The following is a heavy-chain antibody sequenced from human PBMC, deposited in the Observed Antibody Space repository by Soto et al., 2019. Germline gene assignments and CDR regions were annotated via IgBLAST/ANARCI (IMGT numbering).Heavy chain of an antibody. Sequence: SETLSLTCTVSGASISSGDYYWSWIRQPPGKGLEWIGYIYFSGGTYYTPSLRGRVTISVDTSTNQFSLKLTSVTAADTAVYYCARDRTAVAGFAYLDYWGPGTLVTVSS. CDR2: IYFSGGT. D-gene: IGHD6-19*01. V-gene: IGHV4-30-4*01. CDR1: GASISSGDYY. J-gene: IGHJ4*02. CDR3: ARDRTAVAGFAYLDY.